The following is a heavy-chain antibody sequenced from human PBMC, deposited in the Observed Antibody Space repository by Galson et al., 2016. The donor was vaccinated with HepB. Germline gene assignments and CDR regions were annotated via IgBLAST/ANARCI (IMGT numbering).Heavy chain of an antibody. V-gene: IGHV3-11*04. D-gene: IGHD2-15*01. CDR3: ARDGGLRQDFDADPGFGS. CDR2: IRSDGSSI. CDR1: GFTFKDYQ. J-gene: IGHJ4*02. Sequence: SLRLSCAASGFTFKDYQMNWIRHAPGKGLEWISYIRSDGSSIYYSDSVKGRFTITRDNAKKSLYLQMTSLSAEETAGYYCARDGGLRQDFDADPGFGSWGQGTLVTVSS.